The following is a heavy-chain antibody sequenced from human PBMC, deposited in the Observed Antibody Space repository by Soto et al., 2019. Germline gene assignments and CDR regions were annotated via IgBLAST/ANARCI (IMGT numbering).Heavy chain of an antibody. CDR3: WIVVVPAAVERAYYYYMDV. CDR2: MNPNSVNT. J-gene: IGHJ6*03. V-gene: IGHV1-8*01. CDR1: GYTFTSYD. Sequence: QVQLVQSGAEVKKPGASVKVSCKASGYTFTSYDINWVRQATGQGLEWMGWMNPNSVNTGYAQKFQGRVTMTRNTSIRTAYMELSSLRSEDTDVYYCWIVVVPAAVERAYYYYMDVWGKGTTVIVSS. D-gene: IGHD2-2*01.